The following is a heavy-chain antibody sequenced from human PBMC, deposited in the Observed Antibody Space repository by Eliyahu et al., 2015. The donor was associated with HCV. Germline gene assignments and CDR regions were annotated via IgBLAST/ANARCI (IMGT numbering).Heavy chain of an antibody. CDR1: GGTFSSYT. D-gene: IGHD6-19*01. CDR3: ARDRWVYSSGWYY. V-gene: IGHV1-69*04. J-gene: IGHJ4*02. CDR2: IIPILGIA. Sequence: EVKKPGSSVKVSCKASGGTFSSYTISWVRQAPGQGLEWMGRIIPILGIANYAQKFQGRVTITADKSTSTAYMDLSSLRSEDTAVYYCARDRWVYSSGWYYWGQGTLVTVSS.